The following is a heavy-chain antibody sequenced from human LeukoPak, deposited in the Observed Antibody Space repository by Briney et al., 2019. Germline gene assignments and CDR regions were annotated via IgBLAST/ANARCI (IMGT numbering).Heavy chain of an antibody. CDR3: ARTRRQKQVLLWFRETHNWFDP. CDR2: MNPNSGNT. V-gene: IGHV1-8*01. Sequence: ASVKVSCKASGYTFTSYDINWVRQATGQGLEWMGWMNPNSGNTGYAQKFQGRVTMTRNTSISTAYMELNSLRSEDTAVYYCARTRRQKQVLLWFRETHNWFDPWGQGTLVTVSS. D-gene: IGHD3-10*01. CDR1: GYTFTSYD. J-gene: IGHJ5*02.